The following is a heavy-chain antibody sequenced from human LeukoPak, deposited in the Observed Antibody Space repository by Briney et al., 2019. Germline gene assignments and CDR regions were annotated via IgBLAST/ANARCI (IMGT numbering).Heavy chain of an antibody. CDR3: ARLRVRYSRDGNPTSYEVVDI. J-gene: IGHJ3*02. V-gene: IGHV4-59*08. CDR1: YGSISLYY. CDR2: ISYSGST. Sequence: PSETLSLTCTVSYGSISLYYWSWIRASLGGRLEWMGYISYSGSTDYNPSRKSRVTMSVDTSSNQFSLKLSSVTAADTAVYYCARLRVRYSRDGNPTSYEVVDIWGQGTVVTVSS. D-gene: IGHD2-15*01.